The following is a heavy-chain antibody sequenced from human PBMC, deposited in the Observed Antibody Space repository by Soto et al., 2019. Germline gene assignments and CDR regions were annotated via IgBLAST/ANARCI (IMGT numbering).Heavy chain of an antibody. J-gene: IGHJ5*02. CDR1: GYTFTGYY. Sequence: QVQLVQSGAEVKKPGASVKVSCKASGYTFTGYYMHWVRQAPGQGLEWMGWINPNSGGTNYAQKFQGWVTMTRDTSISTAYMELSRLRSDDTAVYYCARLYSSSWYSGWFDPWGQGTLVTVSS. CDR2: INPNSGGT. D-gene: IGHD6-13*01. V-gene: IGHV1-2*04. CDR3: ARLYSSSWYSGWFDP.